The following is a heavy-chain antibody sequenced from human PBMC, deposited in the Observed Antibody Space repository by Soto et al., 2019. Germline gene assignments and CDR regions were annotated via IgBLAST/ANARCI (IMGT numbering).Heavy chain of an antibody. CDR2: ISYDGSNK. J-gene: IGHJ4*02. Sequence: GGSLRLSCAASGFTFSSYAMHWVRQAPGKGLEWVAVISYDGSNKYYADSVKGRFTISRDNSKNTLYLQMNSLRAEDTAVYYCARDAAYYYDSSGTCPSYWGQGTLVTVSS. D-gene: IGHD3-22*01. CDR1: GFTFSSYA. V-gene: IGHV3-30-3*01. CDR3: ARDAAYYYDSSGTCPSY.